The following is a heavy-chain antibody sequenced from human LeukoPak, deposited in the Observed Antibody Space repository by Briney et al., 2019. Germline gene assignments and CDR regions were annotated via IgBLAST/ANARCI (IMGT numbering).Heavy chain of an antibody. CDR2: IFYSGST. CDR1: GGSITSSSYY. J-gene: IGHJ4*02. V-gene: IGHV4-39*01. CDR3: AKQQLVRCFDY. Sequence: EILSLTCTVSGGSITSSSYYWGWIRQPPGKGLEWIGTIFYSGSTYYNPSLKSRVTISVDTSKTQFSLKLSSGTAADTAVYYCAKQQLVRCFDYWGQGTLVTASS. D-gene: IGHD6-13*01.